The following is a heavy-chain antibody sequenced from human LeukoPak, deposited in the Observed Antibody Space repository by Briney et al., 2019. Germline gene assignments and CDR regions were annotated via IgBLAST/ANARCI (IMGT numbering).Heavy chain of an antibody. CDR1: GYTFTGYY. CDR2: INPSGGST. Sequence: ASVKVSCKASGYTFTGYYMHWARQAPGQGLEWMGIINPSGGSTSYAQKFQGRVTMTRDTSITTAYMELSRLTSDDTAVYYCARDTGFPFFDYWGQGSLVTVSS. CDR3: ARDTGFPFFDY. J-gene: IGHJ4*02. V-gene: IGHV1-46*01.